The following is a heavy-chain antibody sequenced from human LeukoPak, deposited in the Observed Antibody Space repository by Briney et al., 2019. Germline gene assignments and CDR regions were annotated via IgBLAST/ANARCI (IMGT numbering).Heavy chain of an antibody. CDR2: ILYDGGIK. CDR3: AKGGEQRTFRLGMDS. D-gene: IGHD3-16*01. J-gene: IGHJ4*02. Sequence: PGGCLRLSCAASGFTFTNYYMHWVRQAPGKGLEWVAVILYDGGIKYNGASVRGRFTIFRDNSENSLYLQMNSLRGDDTAIYYCAKGGEQRTFRLGMDSWGQETLVTV. CDR1: GFTFTNYY. V-gene: IGHV3-30*18.